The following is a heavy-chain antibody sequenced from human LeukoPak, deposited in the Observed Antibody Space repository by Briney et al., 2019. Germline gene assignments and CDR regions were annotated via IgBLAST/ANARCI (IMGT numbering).Heavy chain of an antibody. V-gene: IGHV1-69*13. J-gene: IGHJ5*02. CDR2: IIPIFGTA. CDR3: ARERVVPAADEYNWFDP. CDR1: GGTFSNYA. D-gene: IGHD2-2*01. Sequence: SVKVSCKASGGTFSNYAISWVRQAPGQGLEWMGGIIPIFGTANYAQKFQGRVTITADESTSTAYMELSSLRSEDTAVYYCARERVVPAADEYNWFDPWGQGTLVTVSS.